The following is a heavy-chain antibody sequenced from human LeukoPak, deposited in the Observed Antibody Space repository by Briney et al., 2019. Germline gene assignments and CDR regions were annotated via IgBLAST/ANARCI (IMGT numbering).Heavy chain of an antibody. CDR2: IYHSGST. D-gene: IGHD4-17*01. J-gene: IGHJ4*02. V-gene: IGHV4-30-2*01. CDR1: GGSISSGGYS. CDR3: ARFSYGDGFDY. Sequence: PSQTLSLTCAVSGGSISSGGYSWSWIRQPPGKGLEWIGYIYHSGSTYYNPSLKSRVTISVDRSKNQFSLKLSSVTAADTAVYYFARFSYGDGFDYWGQGTLVTVSS.